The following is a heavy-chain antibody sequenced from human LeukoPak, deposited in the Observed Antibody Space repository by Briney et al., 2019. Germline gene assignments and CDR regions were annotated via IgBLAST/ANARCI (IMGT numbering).Heavy chain of an antibody. CDR3: ARGVRL. J-gene: IGHJ4*02. V-gene: IGHV4-59*11. Sequence: SETLSLTCTVSGGSIGSHCYNWVRQPPEKGLEWIGCVYYSGSTNYNPSLKSRSVDASKNQFSLNLNSVTAADTAVYYCARGVRLWSQGTLVTVSS. CDR1: GGSIGSHC. CDR2: VYYSGST. D-gene: IGHD3-10*01.